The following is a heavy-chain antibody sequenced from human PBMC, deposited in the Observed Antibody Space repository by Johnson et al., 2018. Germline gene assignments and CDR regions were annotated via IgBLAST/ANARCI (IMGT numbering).Heavy chain of an antibody. V-gene: IGHV3-33*01. J-gene: IGHJ2*01. D-gene: IGHD4-11*01. Sequence: QVQLVESGGGVVLPGRSLRLSCAASGFTFSSFVMHWVRQAPGKGLEWVALIWYDGSNKYYADSVKGRFTISRDNSKNTLYLQMNSLRVEDTAVYYCARVSSGENDYGNYAYWYFDLWGRGTLVTVSS. CDR1: GFTFSSFV. CDR3: ARVSSGENDYGNYAYWYFDL. CDR2: IWYDGSNK.